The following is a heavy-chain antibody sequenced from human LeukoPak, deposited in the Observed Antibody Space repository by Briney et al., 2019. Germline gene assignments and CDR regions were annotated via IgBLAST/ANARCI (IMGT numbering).Heavy chain of an antibody. CDR1: GFTFSSYS. Sequence: GGFLRLSCAASGFTFSSYSMNWVRRAPGKGLEWVSYISSSSSSIYYADSVRGRFTISRDNAKNSLYLQMNSLRAEDTAVYYCARGLQQLVRGYNYYFMDVWGKGTTVTVSS. D-gene: IGHD6-13*01. CDR3: ARGLQQLVRGYNYYFMDV. V-gene: IGHV3-48*01. CDR2: ISSSSSSI. J-gene: IGHJ6*03.